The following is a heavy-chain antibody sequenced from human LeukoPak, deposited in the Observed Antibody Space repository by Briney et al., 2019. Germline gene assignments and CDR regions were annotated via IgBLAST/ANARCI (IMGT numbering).Heavy chain of an antibody. D-gene: IGHD6-6*01. V-gene: IGHV3-7*04. J-gene: IGHJ4*02. CDR3: ARDVRPDY. CDR2: IKQDGTEK. Sequence: GGSLRLSCVASGFTFSSYWMSWVRQAPGEGLEWVANIKQDGTEKYYMDSVKGRFSISRDNAKNSLYLQMNALRAEDTAVYYCARDVRPDYWGQGTLVTVST. CDR1: GFTFSSYW.